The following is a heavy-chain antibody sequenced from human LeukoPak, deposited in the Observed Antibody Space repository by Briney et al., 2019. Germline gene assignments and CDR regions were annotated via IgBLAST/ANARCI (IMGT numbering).Heavy chain of an antibody. CDR1: GFTFSSYW. CDR2: INPDGSST. Sequence: PGGSLRLSCAASGFTFSSYWMHWVRQAPGKRLVWVSRINPDGSSTNYADSVKGRFTISRDNAKKTLYLQMNSLRAEDTAVYYCASSFTIKDSWGQGTLVTVSS. V-gene: IGHV3-74*01. J-gene: IGHJ4*02. D-gene: IGHD3-3*01. CDR3: ASSFTIKDS.